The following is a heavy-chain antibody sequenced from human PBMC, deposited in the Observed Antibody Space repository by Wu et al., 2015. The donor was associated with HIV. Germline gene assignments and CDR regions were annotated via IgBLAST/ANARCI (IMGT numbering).Heavy chain of an antibody. CDR2: IVVGSGNT. V-gene: IGHV1-58*02. D-gene: IGHD3-22*01. CDR3: AAAPSYYYDSSGYYSFDY. Sequence: QMQLVQSGPEVKKPGTSVKVSCKASGFTFTSSAMQWVRQARGQRLEWIGWIVVGSGNTNYAQKFQERVTITRDMSTSTAYMELSSLRSEDTAVYYCAAAPSYYYDSSGYYSFDYWGQGTLVTVSS. CDR1: GFTFTSSA. J-gene: IGHJ4*02.